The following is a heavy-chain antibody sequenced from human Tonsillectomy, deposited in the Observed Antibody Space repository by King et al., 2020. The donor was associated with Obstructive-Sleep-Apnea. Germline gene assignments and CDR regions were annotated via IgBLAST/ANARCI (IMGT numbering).Heavy chain of an antibody. CDR1: GVSIRSSSYY. CDR2: IYYIGNT. CDR3: ARGWGSFDY. Sequence: LQLQESGPGLLKPSETLSLTCTVSGVSIRSSSYYWGWIRQPPGKGLEWIWSIYYIGNTYYNPSLKSRVTISVDTSKNQFSLKLSSVTAADTAVYYCARGWGSFDYWGQGTLVTVSS. J-gene: IGHJ4*02. V-gene: IGHV4-39*07. D-gene: IGHD3-16*01.